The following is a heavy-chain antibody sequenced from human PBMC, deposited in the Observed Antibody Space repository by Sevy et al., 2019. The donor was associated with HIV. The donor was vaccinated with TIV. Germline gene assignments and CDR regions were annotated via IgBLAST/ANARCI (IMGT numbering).Heavy chain of an antibody. V-gene: IGHV3-23*01. CDR2: LSLGGGAI. Sequence: GGSLRLSCAASGFTFSKYSMSWVRQPPGKGLEWVSTLSLGGGAINYADSVKGRFTISRDNSKSSVYLQMNKLRAEDTADYYCAREGCAKPHDYWGQGTLVTVSS. D-gene: IGHD2-2*02. CDR1: GFTFSKYS. CDR3: AREGCAKPHDY. J-gene: IGHJ4*02.